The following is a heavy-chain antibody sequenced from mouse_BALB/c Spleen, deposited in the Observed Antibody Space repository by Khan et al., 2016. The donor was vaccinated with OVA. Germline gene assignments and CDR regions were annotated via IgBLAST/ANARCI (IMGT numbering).Heavy chain of an antibody. CDR1: GYSFSRSW. D-gene: IGHD2-1*01. CDR3: ARWGGNSFTN. J-gene: IGHJ3*01. Sequence: QVQLQQSGAELVRPGSSVKISCKASGYSFSRSWMNWVKQRPGQGLEWIGQIYPGNGDTNFNEKFRGKATLTADKSSSTAYMQLNSLTSEDSAVFFCARWGGNSFTNWGQGTLVTVSA. V-gene: IGHV1-80*01. CDR2: IYPGNGDT.